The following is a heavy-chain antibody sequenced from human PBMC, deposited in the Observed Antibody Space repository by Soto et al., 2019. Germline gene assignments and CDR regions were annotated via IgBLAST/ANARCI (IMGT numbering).Heavy chain of an antibody. CDR1: GYSISSGYY. CDR2: IYHSGST. V-gene: IGHV4-38-2*02. D-gene: IGHD2-2*01. CDR3: ARDKVVVPAARPGAFDI. Sequence: SYTLSLTCAVAGYSISSGYYWGWIRQPPGKGLEWIGSIYHSGSTYYNPSLKSRVTISVDTSKNQFSLKLSSVTAADTAVYYCARDKVVVPAARPGAFDIWGQGTMVTGSS. J-gene: IGHJ3*02.